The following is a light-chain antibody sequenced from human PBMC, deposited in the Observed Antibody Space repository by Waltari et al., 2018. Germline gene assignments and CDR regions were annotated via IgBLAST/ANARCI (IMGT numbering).Light chain of an antibody. CDR1: SSDIGDYNL. J-gene: IGLJ1*01. Sequence: QSALTQPASVSGSPGQSITISCTGTSSDIGDYNLVSWYQQHPGKAPKLIISDVYKRPSGVSRRFSGSKSDNTASLTISGLQSEDEADYYCCSYAGTTTYVFGTGTKVTVL. CDR2: DVY. CDR3: CSYAGTTTYV. V-gene: IGLV2-23*02.